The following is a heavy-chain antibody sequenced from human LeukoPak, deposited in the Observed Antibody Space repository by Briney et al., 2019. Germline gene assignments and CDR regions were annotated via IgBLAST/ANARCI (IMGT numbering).Heavy chain of an antibody. CDR1: GFTFSSSA. CDR3: AKAMHYYDSSGYYYAFDI. Sequence: GGSLGLCCAASGFTFSSSAMSWVRQTPGKGLEGVAGISGSGVTTYYADSVKGRFTISRDISKNPLYLQMNSLRAEDTAVYYSAKAMHYYDSSGYYYAFDIWGQGTMVTVSS. V-gene: IGHV3-23*01. D-gene: IGHD3-22*01. CDR2: ISGSGVTT. J-gene: IGHJ3*02.